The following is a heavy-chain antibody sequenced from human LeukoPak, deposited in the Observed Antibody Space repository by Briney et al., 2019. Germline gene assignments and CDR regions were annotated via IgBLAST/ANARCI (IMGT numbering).Heavy chain of an antibody. V-gene: IGHV3-30*02. Sequence: GGSLRLSCAASGFTFSSYGMHWVRQAPGKGLEWVAFIRYDGSNKYYADSVKGRFTISRDNSKNTLYLQMNSLRAEDTAVYYCAKDPDAYGDYSIFDYWGQGTLVTVSS. CDR1: GFTFSSYG. D-gene: IGHD4-17*01. J-gene: IGHJ4*02. CDR3: AKDPDAYGDYSIFDY. CDR2: IRYDGSNK.